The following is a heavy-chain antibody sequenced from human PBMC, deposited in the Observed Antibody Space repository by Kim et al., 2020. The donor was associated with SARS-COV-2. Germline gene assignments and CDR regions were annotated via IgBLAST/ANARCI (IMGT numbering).Heavy chain of an antibody. J-gene: IGHJ4*02. Sequence: NQSNSVTRRLTISRDNAKNTMYMHMNCLRAEDTAVYYCARRGGGSYPDYWGQGTRVTVSS. D-gene: IGHD1-26*01. V-gene: IGHV3-74*01. CDR3: ARRGGGSYPDY.